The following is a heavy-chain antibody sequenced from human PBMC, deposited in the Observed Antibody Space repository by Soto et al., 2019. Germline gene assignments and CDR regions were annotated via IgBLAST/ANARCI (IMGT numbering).Heavy chain of an antibody. J-gene: IGHJ4*02. D-gene: IGHD6-19*01. CDR1: GYSFTSYW. CDR3: ARSIAVTGIPFDY. CDR2: IYPGDSDT. Sequence: GESLKISCQGSGYSFTSYWIAWVRQMPGKGLEWMGVIYPGDSDTRYGPSFQGQVTISADKSINTAYLQWSSLKASDTAIYYCARSIAVTGIPFDYWGQGTLVTVSS. V-gene: IGHV5-51*01.